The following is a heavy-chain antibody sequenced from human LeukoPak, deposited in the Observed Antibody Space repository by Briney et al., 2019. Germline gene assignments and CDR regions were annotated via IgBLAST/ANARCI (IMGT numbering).Heavy chain of an antibody. V-gene: IGHV1-18*04. J-gene: IGHJ4*02. Sequence: ASVKVSCKASGYTFSGYYMHWMRQAPGQGLEWMGWISAYNGNTNYAQKLQGRVTMTTDTSTSTAYMELRSLRSDDTAVYYCARDLRYSSSWYRVFDYWGQGTLVTVSS. CDR1: GYTFSGYY. CDR3: ARDLRYSSSWYRVFDY. D-gene: IGHD6-13*01. CDR2: ISAYNGNT.